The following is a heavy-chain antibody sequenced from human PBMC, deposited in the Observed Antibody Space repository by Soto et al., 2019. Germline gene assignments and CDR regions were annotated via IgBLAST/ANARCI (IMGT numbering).Heavy chain of an antibody. Sequence: QLQLRESGPGLVKPSETLSLTCTVSGGYISNTDHFWGLIRQPPGKGLEWIGSIYYTGTTYYSPSLKSRVTMSVDTYKNKFSLNLSSVAAAGVAVYYCVRQVTYDILAPLCLLGKWGQGSLVIVSS. J-gene: IGHJ4*02. CDR2: IYYTGTT. D-gene: IGHD3-9*01. CDR1: GGYISNTDHF. V-gene: IGHV4-39*01. CDR3: VRQVTYDILAPLCLLGK.